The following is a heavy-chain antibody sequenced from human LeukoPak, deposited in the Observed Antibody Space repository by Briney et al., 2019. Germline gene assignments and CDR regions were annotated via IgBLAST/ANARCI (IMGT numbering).Heavy chain of an antibody. Sequence: ASVKVSCKASGYTFTGYSMHWVRQAPGQGLEWMGWINPNNGSTNYAQKFQGRVTITRDTSISTAYMELSRLRSDDTAVYYCARRAHYDFWSGRGGFDSWGQGTLVTVSS. D-gene: IGHD3-3*01. CDR1: GYTFTGYS. V-gene: IGHV1-2*02. CDR2: INPNNGST. CDR3: ARRAHYDFWSGRGGFDS. J-gene: IGHJ4*02.